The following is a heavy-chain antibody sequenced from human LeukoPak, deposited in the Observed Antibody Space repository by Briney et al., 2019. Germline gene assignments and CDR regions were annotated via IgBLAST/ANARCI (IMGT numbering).Heavy chain of an antibody. CDR2: IYTSGST. Sequence: PSQTLSLTCTVSGGSISSGSYYWSWIRQPAGKGLERIGRIYTSGSTNYNPSLKSRVTISVDTSKNQFSLKLSSVTAADTAVYYCAKGSRGSSSWYLLDYWGQGTLVTVSS. CDR1: GGSISSGSYY. D-gene: IGHD6-13*01. V-gene: IGHV4-61*02. J-gene: IGHJ4*02. CDR3: AKGSRGSSSWYLLDY.